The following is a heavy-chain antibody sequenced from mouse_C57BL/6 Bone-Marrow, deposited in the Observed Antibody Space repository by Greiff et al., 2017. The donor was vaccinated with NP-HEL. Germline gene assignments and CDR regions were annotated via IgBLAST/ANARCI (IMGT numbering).Heavy chain of an antibody. CDR1: GYTFTSYG. Sequence: QVQLQQSGAELARPGASVKLSCKASGYTFTSYGISWVKLRTGQGLEWIGEIYPRSGNTYYNEKFKGKATLTADKSSSTAYMQLRSLTSEDSAVYFCASHYDSPYYFEGWGKGTTLTVSS. J-gene: IGHJ2*01. CDR2: IYPRSGNT. V-gene: IGHV1-81*01. D-gene: IGHD1-1*01. CDR3: ASHYDSPYYFEG.